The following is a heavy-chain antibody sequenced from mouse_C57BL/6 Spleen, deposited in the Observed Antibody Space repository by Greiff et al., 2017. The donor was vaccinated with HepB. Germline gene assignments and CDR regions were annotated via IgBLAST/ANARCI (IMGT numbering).Heavy chain of an antibody. CDR1: GFTFSDYG. CDR3: ARPSHWYFDV. Sequence: DVKLVESGGGLVKPGGSLKLSCAASGFTFSDYGMHWVRQAPEKGLEWVAYISSGSSTIYYADTVKGRFTISRDNAKNTLFLQMTSLRSEDTAMYYCARPSHWYFDVWGTGTTVTVSS. CDR2: ISSGSSTI. J-gene: IGHJ1*03. V-gene: IGHV5-17*01.